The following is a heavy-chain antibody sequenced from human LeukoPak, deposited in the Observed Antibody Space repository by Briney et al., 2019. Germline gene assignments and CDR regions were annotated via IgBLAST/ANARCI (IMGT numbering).Heavy chain of an antibody. CDR3: AGGSSGYYYSVDY. V-gene: IGHV4-59*01. CDR2: IYYSGST. D-gene: IGHD3-22*01. Sequence: SETLSLTCTVSGGSISSYYWSWIRQPPEKGLEWIGYIYYSGSTNYNPSLKSRVTISVDTSKNQFSLKLRSVTAADTAVYYCAGGSSGYYYSVDYWGQGTLVTVSS. CDR1: GGSISSYY. J-gene: IGHJ4*02.